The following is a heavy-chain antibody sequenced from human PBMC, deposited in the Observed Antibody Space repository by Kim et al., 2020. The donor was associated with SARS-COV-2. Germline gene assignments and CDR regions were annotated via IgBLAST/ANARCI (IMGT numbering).Heavy chain of an antibody. CDR3: AKEGLWFGELEGRGGMDV. J-gene: IGHJ6*02. D-gene: IGHD3-10*01. V-gene: IGHV3-23*03. Sequence: KGRFTISRDNSKNTLYLQMNSLRAEDTAVYYWAKEGLWFGELEGRGGMDVWGQGTTVTVSS.